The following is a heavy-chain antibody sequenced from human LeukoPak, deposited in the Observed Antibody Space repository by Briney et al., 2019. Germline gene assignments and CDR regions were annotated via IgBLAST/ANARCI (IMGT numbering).Heavy chain of an antibody. CDR3: ARHSETGGGSYPFDY. D-gene: IGHD1-26*01. V-gene: IGHV4-59*08. Sequence: SETLSLTCTVAGGSISGFYWSCVRHPPRKELEWIGYIRYSGRTSYNPSLESRVTISADTSKNQFSLRLNSVTAADTAVYYCARHSETGGGSYPFDYWGQGTLVTVSS. CDR1: GGSISGFY. CDR2: IRYSGRT. J-gene: IGHJ4*02.